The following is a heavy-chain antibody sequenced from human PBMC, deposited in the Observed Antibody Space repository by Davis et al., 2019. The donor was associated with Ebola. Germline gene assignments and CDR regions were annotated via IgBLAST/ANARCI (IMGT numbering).Heavy chain of an antibody. CDR3: ARYYSSSWQNFDY. CDR2: ISSGGGAP. J-gene: IGHJ4*02. V-gene: IGHV3-23*01. Sequence: GESLKISCAASGFTFSTYAMGWVRQAPGKGLEWVSDISSGGGAPYYADSVKGRFTTFRDNPKNTLYLQMNSLRAEDTAVYYCARYYSSSWQNFDYWGQGTLVTVSS. D-gene: IGHD6-13*01. CDR1: GFTFSTYA.